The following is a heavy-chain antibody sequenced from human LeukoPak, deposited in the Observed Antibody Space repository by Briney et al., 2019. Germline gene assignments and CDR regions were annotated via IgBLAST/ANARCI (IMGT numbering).Heavy chain of an antibody. J-gene: IGHJ1*01. CDR1: GFSFANYW. CDR3: ARGGTRGVLMEH. Sequence: GGSLRLSCAASGFSFANYWMTWVRQAPGKGLEWVANIKQDGSEKYYVDSVKGRFTISRDNAKNSLFLQMNTLRADDTAVYYFARGGTRGVLMEHWGQGTLVTVSS. D-gene: IGHD3-10*01. V-gene: IGHV3-7*05. CDR2: IKQDGSEK.